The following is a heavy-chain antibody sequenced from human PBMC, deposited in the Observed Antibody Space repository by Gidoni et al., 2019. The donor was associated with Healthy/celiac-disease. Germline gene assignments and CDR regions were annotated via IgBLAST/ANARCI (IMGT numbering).Heavy chain of an antibody. CDR1: GSTFTSYG. V-gene: IGHV1-18*01. CDR3: ARDCVSIAARPDPDY. Sequence: QVQLVQSGAEVKKPGASVKVSCNASGSTFTSYGISWVRQAPGQGLEGMGWISAYNGNTNYAQKLQGRVTMTTDTSTSTAYMELRSLRSDDTAVYYCARDCVSIAARPDPDYWGQGTLVTVSS. J-gene: IGHJ4*02. CDR2: ISAYNGNT. D-gene: IGHD6-6*01.